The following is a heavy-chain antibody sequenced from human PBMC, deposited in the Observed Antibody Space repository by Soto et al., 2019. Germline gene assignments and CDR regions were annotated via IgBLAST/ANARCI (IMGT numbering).Heavy chain of an antibody. CDR3: ARPGIRFGNKMDV. D-gene: IGHD3-10*01. CDR2: MYYTGTT. J-gene: IGHJ6*02. V-gene: IGHV4-59*01. Sequence: QVQLQESGPGLVKPSETLSLTCSVSGDSISSDYWRWIRQPPGKGLEWIGYMYYTGTTNYNPSLRSRVTISLDTSKKQFSLKLSSVTAADTAVYYCARPGIRFGNKMDVWGQGTTVTVSS. CDR1: GDSISSDY.